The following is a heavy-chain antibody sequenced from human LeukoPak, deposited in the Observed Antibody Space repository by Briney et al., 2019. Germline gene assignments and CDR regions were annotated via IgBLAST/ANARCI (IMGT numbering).Heavy chain of an antibody. CDR2: ISSNGGST. D-gene: IGHD4/OR15-4a*01. Sequence: GGSLRLSCSASGFIFSSYAMHWVRQAPGKGLEFVSGISSNGGSTYYADSVKARFTMSRDNSKNALYPQMSSLRAEDTAVYYCVKRLNNYFDYWGQGTLVTVSS. CDR1: GFIFSSYA. V-gene: IGHV3-64D*06. CDR3: VKRLNNYFDY. J-gene: IGHJ4*02.